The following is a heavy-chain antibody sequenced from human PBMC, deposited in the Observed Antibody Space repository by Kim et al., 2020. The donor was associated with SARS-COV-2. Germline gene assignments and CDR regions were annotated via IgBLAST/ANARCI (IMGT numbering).Heavy chain of an antibody. D-gene: IGHD5-12*01. CDR1: GYTFTGYY. Sequence: ASVKVSCKASGYTFTGYYMHWVRQAPGQGLEWMGWINPNSGGTNYAQKFQGRVTMTRDTSISTAYMELSRLRSDDTAVYYCARVGGYSGSADYFDYWGQGTLVTVTS. V-gene: IGHV1-2*02. J-gene: IGHJ4*02. CDR3: ARVGGYSGSADYFDY. CDR2: INPNSGGT.